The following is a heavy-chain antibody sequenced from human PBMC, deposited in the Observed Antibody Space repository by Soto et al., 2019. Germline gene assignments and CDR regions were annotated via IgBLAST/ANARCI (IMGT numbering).Heavy chain of an antibody. CDR3: AKDRRDSSGWYFDY. CDR1: GFTFSSYA. D-gene: IGHD6-19*01. CDR2: ISGSGGST. Sequence: GGSLRLSCAASGFTFSSYAMSWVRQAPGKGLEWVSAISGSGGSTYYADSVKGRFTISRDNSKNTLYLQMNSLRAEDATVYYCAKDRRDSSGWYFDYWGQGTLVTVSS. V-gene: IGHV3-23*01. J-gene: IGHJ4*02.